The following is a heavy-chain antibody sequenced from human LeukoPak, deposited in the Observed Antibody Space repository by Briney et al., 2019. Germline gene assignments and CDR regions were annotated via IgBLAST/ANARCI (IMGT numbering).Heavy chain of an antibody. CDR2: ISTTAGTI. J-gene: IGHJ4*02. CDR3: ARDSYYGSGIDY. Sequence: GGSLRLSCAASGFTFNTYELNWVRQAPGKGLEWVSYISTTAGTIMYADSVKGRFTISRDNAKNSLFLQMNSLRAEDTAVYYCARDSYYGSGIDYWGQGTLVTVSS. CDR1: GFTFNTYE. V-gene: IGHV3-48*03. D-gene: IGHD3-10*01.